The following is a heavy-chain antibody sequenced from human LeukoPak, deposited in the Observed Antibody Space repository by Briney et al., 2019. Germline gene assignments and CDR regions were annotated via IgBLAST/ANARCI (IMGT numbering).Heavy chain of an antibody. CDR3: AREAPTSRYFDY. J-gene: IGHJ4*02. Sequence: SETLSLTCTVSGGSINSGGYFWNWIRQHPGKGLEWIGYIYYSGSTYYNPSPKSRVTISVDTSKNQFSLRLSSVTAADTAVYYCAREAPTSRYFDYWGQGTLVTVSS. CDR2: IYYSGST. CDR1: GGSINSGGYF. D-gene: IGHD2-2*01. V-gene: IGHV4-31*03.